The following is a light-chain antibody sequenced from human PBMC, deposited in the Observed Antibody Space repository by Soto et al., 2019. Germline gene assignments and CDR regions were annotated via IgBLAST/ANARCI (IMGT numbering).Light chain of an antibody. Sequence: MVLTQSPGTLSLSPGERATLSCRASQSVSNNYLAWYQQKPGQAPRRLIYGASNSATGIPDRFSGSGSGTDFTLTISRLEPEEFEVYYCQQYCSSGTFGKGTKVEIK. V-gene: IGKV3-20*01. CDR2: GAS. CDR1: QSVSNNY. J-gene: IGKJ1*01. CDR3: QQYCSSGT.